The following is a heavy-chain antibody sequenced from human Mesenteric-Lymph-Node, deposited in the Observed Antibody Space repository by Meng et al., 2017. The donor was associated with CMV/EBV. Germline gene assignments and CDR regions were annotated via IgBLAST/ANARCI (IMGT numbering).Heavy chain of an antibody. J-gene: IGHJ4*02. D-gene: IGHD1-26*01. Sequence: GESLKISCAASGFTFSDYYMSWIRQAPGKGLVWVSHTNSDGSSTSYADSVKGRFTISRDNAKNTLYLQMNSLRVEDTAIYYCALSRSHDYWGQGTLVTVSS. CDR2: TNSDGSST. CDR3: ALSRSHDY. V-gene: IGHV3-74*01. CDR1: GFTFSDYY.